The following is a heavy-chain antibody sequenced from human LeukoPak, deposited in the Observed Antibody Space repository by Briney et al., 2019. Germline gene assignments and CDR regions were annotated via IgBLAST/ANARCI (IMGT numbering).Heavy chain of an antibody. J-gene: IGHJ6*03. CDR3: ARPYDFWSGFHMDV. CDR2: IYYSGST. CDR1: GGSISSSSYY. Sequence: SETLSLTCTVSGGSISSSSYYWGWIRQPPGKGLEWIGSIYYSGSTYYDPSLKSRVTISVDTSKNQFSLKLSSVTAADTAVYYCARPYDFWSGFHMDVWGKGTTVTVSS. D-gene: IGHD3-3*01. V-gene: IGHV4-39*01.